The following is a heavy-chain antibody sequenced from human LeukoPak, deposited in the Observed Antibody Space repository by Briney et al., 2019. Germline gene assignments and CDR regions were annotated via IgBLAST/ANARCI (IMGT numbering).Heavy chain of an antibody. CDR2: MYSSGST. V-gene: IGHV4-4*07. CDR3: AREITSGYYFLDY. CDR1: NYSISSDYY. D-gene: IGHD5-12*01. J-gene: IGHJ4*02. Sequence: SETLSLTCIVSNYSISSDYYWGWIRQPAGKGLEWIGRMYSSGSTNYNPSLKSRLTMSVDTSNNQFSLKLSSVTAADTAVYYCAREITSGYYFLDYWGQGTLVTVSS.